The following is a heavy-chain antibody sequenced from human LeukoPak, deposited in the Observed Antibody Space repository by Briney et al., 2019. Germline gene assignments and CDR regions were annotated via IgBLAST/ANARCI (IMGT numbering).Heavy chain of an antibody. V-gene: IGHV4-38-2*02. CDR3: ARDPDYDSPKAFDY. J-gene: IGHJ4*02. Sequence: PSETLSLTCAVYGGSFSGYYWGWIRQPPGKGLEWIGSIYHSGSTYYNPSLKSRVTISVDTSKNQFSLKLSSVTAADTAVYYFARDPDYDSPKAFDYWGQGTLVTVSS. D-gene: IGHD5-12*01. CDR1: GGSFSGYY. CDR2: IYHSGST.